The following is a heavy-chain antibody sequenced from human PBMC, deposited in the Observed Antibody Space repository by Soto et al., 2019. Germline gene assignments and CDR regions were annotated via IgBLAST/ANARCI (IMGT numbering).Heavy chain of an antibody. CDR1: GGTFSSYA. D-gene: IGHD2-15*01. V-gene: IGHV1-69*01. J-gene: IGHJ6*02. CDR3: ARVGDCSGGSCYSGYYYGMDV. Sequence: QVQLVQSGAEVKKPGSSVKVSCKASGGTFSSYAISWVRQAPGQGLEWMGGIIPIFGTANYAQKFKGRVTITADESTSTAYMELSSLRSEDTAVYYCARVGDCSGGSCYSGYYYGMDVWGQGTTVTVSS. CDR2: IIPIFGTA.